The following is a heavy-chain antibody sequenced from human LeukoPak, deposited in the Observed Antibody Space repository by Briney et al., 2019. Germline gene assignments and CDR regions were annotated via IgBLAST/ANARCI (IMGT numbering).Heavy chain of an antibody. D-gene: IGHD6-6*01. CDR3: ARHLVWGGSSSPLGY. CDR1: GFTFSSYG. Sequence: GGSLRLSCAASGFTFSSYGMHWVRQAPGKGLEWVSFITGSSRAIYYADSVKGRFIISRDNAKNSVYMQLNSLRAEDTAIYYCARHLVWGGSSSPLGYWGQGTLVTVSS. J-gene: IGHJ4*02. CDR2: ITGSSRAI. V-gene: IGHV3-48*01.